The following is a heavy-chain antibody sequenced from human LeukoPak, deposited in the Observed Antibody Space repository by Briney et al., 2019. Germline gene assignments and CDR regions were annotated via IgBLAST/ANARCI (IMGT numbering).Heavy chain of an antibody. V-gene: IGHV3-66*01. D-gene: IGHD2-15*01. CDR2: IYSGGST. CDR3: TREGTIVVGDAFDL. Sequence: GGSLRLSCAASGFTFSSYAMSWVRQAPGKGLEWVSVIYSGGSTYYADSVKGRFTISRDSAKNSLNLQMNSLRAEDTAVYYCTREGTIVVGDAFDLWGQGTMVTVSS. CDR1: GFTFSSYA. J-gene: IGHJ3*01.